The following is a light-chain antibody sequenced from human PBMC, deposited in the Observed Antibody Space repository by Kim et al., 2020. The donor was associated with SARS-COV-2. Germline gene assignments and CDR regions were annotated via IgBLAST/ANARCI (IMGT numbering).Light chain of an antibody. CDR3: QQYGSSPT. Sequence: LSPGERATLSCRASQSVGSSYLAWYQQKPGQAPRLLIYGASSRATGIPDRFSGSGSGTDFTLTISRLEPEDFAVYYCQQYGSSPTFGGGTKVDIK. CDR1: QSVGSSY. CDR2: GAS. V-gene: IGKV3-20*01. J-gene: IGKJ4*01.